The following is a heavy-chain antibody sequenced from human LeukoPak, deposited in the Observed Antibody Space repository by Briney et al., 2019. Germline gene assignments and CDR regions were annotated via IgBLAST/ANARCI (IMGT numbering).Heavy chain of an antibody. CDR1: GFTFSSYA. V-gene: IGHV3-23*01. CDR3: ANDKGSGYYLAQILEY. CDR2: ISGSGGST. J-gene: IGHJ4*02. Sequence: GGSLRLSCAASGFTFSSYAMSWVRQAPGKGLEWVSAISGSGGSTYYADSVKGRFTISRDNSKNTLYLQMNSLRAEDTAVYYCANDKGSGYYLAQILEYWGQGTLVTVSS. D-gene: IGHD3-22*01.